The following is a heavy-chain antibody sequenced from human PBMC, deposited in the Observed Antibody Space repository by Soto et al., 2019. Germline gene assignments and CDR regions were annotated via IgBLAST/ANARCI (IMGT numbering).Heavy chain of an antibody. Sequence: QVQLVQSGAEVKKPGASVKVSCKASGYTFTSYGISWVRQAPGQGLEWMGWISAYNGNTNYAQKLQGRVTMTTDTSTSTAYMELRSLRSDDTAVYYCARGARVYDSSGYSSDAFDIWGQGTMVTVSS. CDR3: ARGARVYDSSGYSSDAFDI. D-gene: IGHD3-22*01. CDR2: ISAYNGNT. CDR1: GYTFTSYG. V-gene: IGHV1-18*01. J-gene: IGHJ3*02.